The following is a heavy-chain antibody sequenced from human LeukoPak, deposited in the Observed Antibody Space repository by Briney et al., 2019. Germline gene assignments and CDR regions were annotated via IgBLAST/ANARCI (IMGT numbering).Heavy chain of an antibody. J-gene: IGHJ4*02. D-gene: IGHD2-15*01. CDR2: ISGSGGST. V-gene: IGHV3-23*01. CDR3: AKDLCSGGSCYVADY. Sequence: GGSLRLSCAASGFTFSSYAMSWVRQAPGKGLEWVSAISGSGGSTYYADSVKGRFPISRDNSKNTLYLQMNSLRAEDTAVYYCAKDLCSGGSCYVADYWGQGTLVTVSS. CDR1: GFTFSSYA.